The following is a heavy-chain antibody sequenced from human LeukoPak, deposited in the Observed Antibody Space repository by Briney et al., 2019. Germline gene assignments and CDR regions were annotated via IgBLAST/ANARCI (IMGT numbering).Heavy chain of an antibody. J-gene: IGHJ4*02. V-gene: IGHV4-61*01. CDR2: IYYSGST. D-gene: IGHD1-26*01. CDR3: ARDRVGAPVSFDS. Sequence: SETLSLTCTVSGGPVSSGSYYWSWIRQPPGKGLEWIGDIYYSGSTNYNPSLKSRVTISVDTSKNQFSLKLSPVTAADTAVYYCARDRVGAPVSFDSWGQGTLVTVSS. CDR1: GGPVSSGSYY.